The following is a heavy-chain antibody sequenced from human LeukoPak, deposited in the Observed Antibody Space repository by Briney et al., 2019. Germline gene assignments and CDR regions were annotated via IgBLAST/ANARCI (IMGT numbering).Heavy chain of an antibody. V-gene: IGHV3-48*02. CDR3: AREKYVGMDV. J-gene: IGHJ6*02. D-gene: IGHD2-8*01. Sequence: GGSLRLSCAASGFTFSTYGMNWVRQAPGKGLEWVSYISSSSSTIYYADSVRGRFTISRDNAKNSLYLQMNSLKDEDTAVYYCAREKYVGMDVWGQGTTVTVSS. CDR1: GFTFSTYG. CDR2: ISSSSSTI.